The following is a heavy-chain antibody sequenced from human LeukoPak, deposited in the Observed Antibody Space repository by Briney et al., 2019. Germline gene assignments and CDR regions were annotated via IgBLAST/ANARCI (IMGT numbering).Heavy chain of an antibody. Sequence: GGSLRLSCAASGFTVSSNYMSWVRQAPGKGLEWVSVIYSAGSTYYADSVKGRFTISRDNSKNTVYLQMNSLRAEDTAVYCCARVLTDYWGQGTLVTVSS. V-gene: IGHV3-53*01. CDR3: ARVLTDY. CDR1: GFTVSSNY. J-gene: IGHJ4*02. CDR2: IYSAGST. D-gene: IGHD3-16*01.